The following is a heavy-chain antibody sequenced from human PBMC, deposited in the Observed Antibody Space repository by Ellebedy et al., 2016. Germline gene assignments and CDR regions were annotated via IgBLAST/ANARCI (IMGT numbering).Heavy chain of an antibody. CDR2: ISAYNGNT. Sequence: ASVKVSXKASSYTFTSYGISWVRQAPGQGLEWMGWISAYNGNTNYAQKLQGRVTMTTDPSTSTAYMELRSLRSDDTAVYYCARGNHYYDSSGYHDWGQGTLVTVSS. CDR3: ARGNHYYDSSGYHD. V-gene: IGHV1-18*01. J-gene: IGHJ4*02. D-gene: IGHD3-22*01. CDR1: SYTFTSYG.